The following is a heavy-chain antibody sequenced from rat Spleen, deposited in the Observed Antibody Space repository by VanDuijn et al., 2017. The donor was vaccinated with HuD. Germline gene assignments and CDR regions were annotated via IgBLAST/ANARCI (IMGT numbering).Heavy chain of an antibody. D-gene: IGHD1-6*01. CDR2: ISYDGSST. CDR1: GFTFSDYN. J-gene: IGHJ2*01. V-gene: IGHV5-7*01. Sequence: EVQLVESGGGLVQPGRSLKLSCAASGFTFSDYNMAWVRQAPKKGLEWVATISYDGSSTYYRDSVKGRFTISSENAKSTLYLQMDSLRSEDTATYYCARRHYGYTDYFDYWGQGVMVTVSS. CDR3: ARRHYGYTDYFDY.